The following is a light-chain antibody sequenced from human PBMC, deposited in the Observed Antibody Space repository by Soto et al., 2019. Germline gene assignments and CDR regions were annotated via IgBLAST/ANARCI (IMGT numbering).Light chain of an antibody. CDR3: QQRSIWYT. CDR1: QSITSH. Sequence: EIVLPQSPATLSLSPGERATLSCRASQSITSHLAWYQQKPGQAPRLLIYDASNRATGIPARFSGSGSGTDFTLTISSLEPEDFAVYYCQQRSIWYTFGQGTKLEIK. J-gene: IGKJ2*01. CDR2: DAS. V-gene: IGKV3-11*01.